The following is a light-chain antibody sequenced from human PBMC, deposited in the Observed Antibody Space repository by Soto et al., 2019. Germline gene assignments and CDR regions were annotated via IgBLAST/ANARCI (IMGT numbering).Light chain of an antibody. Sequence: ESVVTQSPATLSLSPGERATLSCRASQDVSRYLAWYQQKPGQSPRLLIYDASNRATGVPARFSGSGSGTDFTLTISSLELEDFAVYYCQQRSNWLFGPGTKVDIK. J-gene: IGKJ3*01. CDR1: QDVSRY. V-gene: IGKV3-11*01. CDR3: QQRSNWL. CDR2: DAS.